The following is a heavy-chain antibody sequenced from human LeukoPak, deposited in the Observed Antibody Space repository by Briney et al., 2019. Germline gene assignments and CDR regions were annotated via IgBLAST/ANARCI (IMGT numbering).Heavy chain of an antibody. J-gene: IGHJ3*02. D-gene: IGHD6-6*01. CDR2: IYYSGST. CDR1: GGSISSSSYY. V-gene: IGHV4-39*07. CDR3: ARDPVPDAFDI. Sequence: SETLSLTCTVSGGSISSSSYYWGWIRQPPGKGLEWIGSIYYSGSTYYNPSLKSRVTISVDTSKNQFSLKLSSVTAADTAVYYCARDPVPDAFDIWGQGTMVTVSS.